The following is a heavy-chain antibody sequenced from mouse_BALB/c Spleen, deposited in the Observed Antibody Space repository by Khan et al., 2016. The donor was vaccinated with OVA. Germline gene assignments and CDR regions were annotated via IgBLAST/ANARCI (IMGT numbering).Heavy chain of an antibody. CDR1: GFSLTNYG. Sequence: QVQLKESGPGLVAPSQSLSITCTVSGFSLTNYGISWVRQPQGKGLAWLGVVWGDGSTNYHSALRYRLSISKDNSKSQVFLKLKSLQTDDTATYDCAKFYYCGGSDWYFDVWGAGTTVTVSA. V-gene: IGHV2-3*01. CDR2: VWGDGST. D-gene: IGHD1-1*02. CDR3: AKFYYCGGSDWYFDV. J-gene: IGHJ1*01.